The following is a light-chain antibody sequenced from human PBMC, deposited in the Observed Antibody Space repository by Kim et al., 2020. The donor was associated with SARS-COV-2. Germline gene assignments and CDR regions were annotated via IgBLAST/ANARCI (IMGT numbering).Light chain of an antibody. CDR2: GAS. J-gene: IGKJ4*01. Sequence: LSPGERATLSCRASQSLSSNRLAWYQQKPGQAPRLLIYGASSRTTGIPDRFSGSGSGTDFTLSINRLEPEDFAMYYCQQYGTSPETFGGGTKVDIK. CDR1: QSLSSNR. CDR3: QQYGTSPET. V-gene: IGKV3-20*01.